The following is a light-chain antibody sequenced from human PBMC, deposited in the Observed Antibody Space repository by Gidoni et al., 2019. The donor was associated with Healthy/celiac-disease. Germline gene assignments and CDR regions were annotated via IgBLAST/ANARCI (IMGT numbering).Light chain of an antibody. CDR3: CSYAGRV. J-gene: IGLJ3*02. Sequence: QSALTQPASVSGSPGQSITISCTGTSSDVGSYNLDAWYQQPPGKAPKLMIYEVSKRPSGVSNRFSGSKSGNTASLTISGLQAEDEADYYCCSYAGRVFGGGTKLTVL. CDR1: SSDVGSYNL. V-gene: IGLV2-23*02. CDR2: EVS.